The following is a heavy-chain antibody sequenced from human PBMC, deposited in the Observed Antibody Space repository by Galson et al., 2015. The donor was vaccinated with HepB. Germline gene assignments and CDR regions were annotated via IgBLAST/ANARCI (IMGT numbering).Heavy chain of an antibody. CDR1: GFTFSGSA. D-gene: IGHD6-13*01. Sequence: SLRLSCAAPGFTFSGSAIHWVRQTSGKGLEWVGRIRSKASNYATAYAASVKGRFTISRDDSKNTAYLHMKSLKTEDTAVYYCIRMADLSGYSSSWGQGTLVTVSS. CDR2: IRSKASNYAT. V-gene: IGHV3-73*01. CDR3: IRMADLSGYSSS. J-gene: IGHJ4*02.